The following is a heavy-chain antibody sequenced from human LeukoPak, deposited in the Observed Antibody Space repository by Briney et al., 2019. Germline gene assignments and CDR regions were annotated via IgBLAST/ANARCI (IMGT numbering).Heavy chain of an antibody. J-gene: IGHJ3*02. V-gene: IGHV3-9*01. D-gene: IGHD2-15*01. Sequence: GRSLRLSCAASGFTFDEYAMHWVQQAPGEGLEWVSGISWSRYIIEYADSVRGRFTISRDNAKNSLFLQMNSLRAEDSAMYYCVRDHVGGSCVDCPLGDAFDTWGQGTMVTVSS. CDR3: VRDHVGGSCVDCPLGDAFDT. CDR1: GFTFDEYA. CDR2: ISWSRYII.